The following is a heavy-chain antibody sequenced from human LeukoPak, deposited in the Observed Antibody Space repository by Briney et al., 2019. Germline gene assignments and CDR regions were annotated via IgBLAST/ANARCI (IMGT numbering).Heavy chain of an antibody. J-gene: IGHJ4*02. CDR3: ARARRGSVDY. CDR1: GGSISSGSYY. Sequence: SQTLSLTCTVSGGSISSGSYYWSWIRQPAGKGLEWIGRIYTSGSTNYNPSLKSRVTISVDTSKNQFSLKLSSVTAADTAVYYCARARRGSVDYWGQGTLVTVSS. CDR2: IYTSGST. D-gene: IGHD3-10*01. V-gene: IGHV4-61*02.